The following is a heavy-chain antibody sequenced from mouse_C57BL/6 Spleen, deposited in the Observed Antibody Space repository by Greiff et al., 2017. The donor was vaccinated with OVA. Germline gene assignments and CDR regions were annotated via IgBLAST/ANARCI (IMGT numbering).Heavy chain of an antibody. Sequence: QVQLQQSGPGLVQPSQSLSITCTVSGFSLTSYGVHWVRQSPGKGLEWLGVIWSGGSTDYNAAFISRLSISKDNSKSQVFFKMNSLQADDTAIYYCARSFGGNLDYWGQGTTLTVSS. CDR1: GFSLTSYG. CDR3: ARSFGGNLDY. D-gene: IGHD2-1*01. V-gene: IGHV2-2*01. J-gene: IGHJ2*01. CDR2: IWSGGST.